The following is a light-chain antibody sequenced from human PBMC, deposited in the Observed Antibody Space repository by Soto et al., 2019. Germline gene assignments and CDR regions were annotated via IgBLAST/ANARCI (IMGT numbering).Light chain of an antibody. Sequence: EIVLTQSPGTLSLSPGERATLSCRASQSVSSSYLAWYQQKPGQAPRLLIYGASSRATGIPDRFSGSGSGTEFTLTISSLQPDDFATYYCQQYNVYPKTFGQGTKVEIK. V-gene: IGKV3-20*01. CDR3: QQYNVYPKT. J-gene: IGKJ1*01. CDR2: GAS. CDR1: QSVSSSY.